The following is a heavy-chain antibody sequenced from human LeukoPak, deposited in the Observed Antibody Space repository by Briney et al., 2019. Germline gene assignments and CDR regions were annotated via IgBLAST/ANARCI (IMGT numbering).Heavy chain of an antibody. D-gene: IGHD4/OR15-4a*01. CDR1: GFTFSSYG. Sequence: GGSLRLSCAASGFTFSSYGMHWARQAPGKGLEWVAVIWYDGSDKYYADSVKGRFTISRDNSKNTLFLQMNSLRAEDTAVYYCAKATMDAFDIWGQGTMVTVSS. V-gene: IGHV3-33*06. CDR3: AKATMDAFDI. CDR2: IWYDGSDK. J-gene: IGHJ3*02.